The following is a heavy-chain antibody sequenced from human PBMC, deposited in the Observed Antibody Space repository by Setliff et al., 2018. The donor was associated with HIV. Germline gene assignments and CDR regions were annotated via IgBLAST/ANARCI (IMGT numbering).Heavy chain of an antibody. Sequence: ASVKVSCKASGYTFSDYYLHWVRQAPGQAIEWMGWISSYNDNTNYALNLQGRVTMTTDTSTSTAYMELRSLRSDDTAIYYCARGRRSWSPGCWGQGTLGTVAS. CDR3: ARGRRSWSPGC. D-gene: IGHD6-19*01. CDR2: ISSYNDNT. J-gene: IGHJ4*02. V-gene: IGHV1-18*04. CDR1: GYTFSDYY.